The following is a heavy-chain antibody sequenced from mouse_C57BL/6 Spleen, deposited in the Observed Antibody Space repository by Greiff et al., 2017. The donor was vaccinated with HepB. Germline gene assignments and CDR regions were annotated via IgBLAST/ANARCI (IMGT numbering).Heavy chain of an antibody. CDR3: ARDDGPRSKVLFAY. V-gene: IGHV3-5*01. CDR2: IYYSGTI. CDR1: GISITTGNYR. J-gene: IGHJ3*01. Sequence: EVKLQESGPGLVKPSQTVFLTCTVTGISITTGNYRWSWIRQFPGNKLEWIGYIYYSGTITYNPSLTSRTTITRDTPKNQFFLEMNSLTAEDTATDYCARDDGPRSKVLFAYWGQGTLVTVSA. D-gene: IGHD1-2*01.